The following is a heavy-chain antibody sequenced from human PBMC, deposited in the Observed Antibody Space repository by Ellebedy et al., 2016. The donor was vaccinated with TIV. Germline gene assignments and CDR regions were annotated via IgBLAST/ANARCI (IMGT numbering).Heavy chain of an antibody. Sequence: GGSLRLSXAASGFTFSSYGMHWVRQAPGKGLEWVAVIWYDGSNKYYADSVKGRFTISRDNSKNTLYLQMNSLRAEDTAVYYCAVGYKLPGPNWFDPWGQGTLVTVSS. V-gene: IGHV3-33*01. J-gene: IGHJ5*02. CDR3: AVGYKLPGPNWFDP. D-gene: IGHD2-2*01. CDR2: IWYDGSNK. CDR1: GFTFSSYG.